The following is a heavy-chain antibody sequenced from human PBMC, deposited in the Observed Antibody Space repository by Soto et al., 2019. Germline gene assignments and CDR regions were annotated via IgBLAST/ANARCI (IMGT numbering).Heavy chain of an antibody. Sequence: PSETLSLTCTVSGASITQYYSYCFRQSPGKGLEWIGSVSSTGSTVYNPSLTSRVTISLDRSKNQFSLKLSSVTAADTAVYYCARVQVDYSNYVYYYYGMDVWGQGTTVTVS. CDR3: ARVQVDYSNYVYYYYGMDV. J-gene: IGHJ6*02. CDR1: GASITQYY. CDR2: VSSTGST. V-gene: IGHV4-59*12. D-gene: IGHD4-4*01.